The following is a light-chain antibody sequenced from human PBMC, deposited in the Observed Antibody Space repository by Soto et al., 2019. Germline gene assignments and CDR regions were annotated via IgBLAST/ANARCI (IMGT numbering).Light chain of an antibody. J-gene: IGLJ2*01. Sequence: QSVLTQPPSASGTPGQRVTISCSGSSSNIGSNHVYWYQQFPGMAPKLLMYRSDQRPTGVSDRFSGSKSGTSASLAISGLRSDDEADYYCSARDDIQSGVVFGGGTKLTVL. V-gene: IGLV1-47*01. CDR3: SARDDIQSGVV. CDR2: RSD. CDR1: SSNIGSNH.